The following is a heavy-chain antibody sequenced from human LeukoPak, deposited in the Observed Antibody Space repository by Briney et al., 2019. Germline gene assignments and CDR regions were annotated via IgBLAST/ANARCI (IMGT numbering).Heavy chain of an antibody. Sequence: PGGSLRLSCAASGFTFDDYAMHWVRQAPGKGLEWVSGISWNSGSIGYADSVKGRFTISRDNAKNSLYLQMNSLRAEDTALYYCAKDFIAVTGGIDFWGRGTLVTVSA. V-gene: IGHV3-9*01. D-gene: IGHD6-19*01. CDR2: ISWNSGSI. J-gene: IGHJ4*02. CDR1: GFTFDDYA. CDR3: AKDFIAVTGGIDF.